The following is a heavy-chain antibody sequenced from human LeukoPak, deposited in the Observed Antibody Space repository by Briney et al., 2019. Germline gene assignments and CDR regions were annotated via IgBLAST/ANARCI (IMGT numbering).Heavy chain of an antibody. CDR2: MSYSGAT. CDR1: GGSISSNSYY. Sequence: SETLSLTCTVSGGSISSNSYYWGWVRQPPGKGLEWIGSMSYSGATYYNPSLRSRITISLGTSKNQLSLKLTSVTAADTAMYYCARVRLTGSSYYYYMDVWGNGTTVTVSS. CDR3: ARVRLTGSSYYYYMDV. D-gene: IGHD1-14*01. J-gene: IGHJ6*03. V-gene: IGHV4-39*07.